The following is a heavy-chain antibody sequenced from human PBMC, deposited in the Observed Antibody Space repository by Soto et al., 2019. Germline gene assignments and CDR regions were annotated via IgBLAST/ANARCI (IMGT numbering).Heavy chain of an antibody. CDR3: ATRMTTVPY. Sequence: EAHLVGSGGGLVQPGGSLRLSCAASGFAFSANFLSWVRQAPGKGLEWVALIYNGGDTDYADSVRGRFTISRDNSKNTLYLQMNSLKAEDTAVYYCATRMTTVPYWGQGALVNVSS. CDR1: GFAFSANF. CDR2: IYNGGDT. V-gene: IGHV3-66*01. D-gene: IGHD4-17*01. J-gene: IGHJ4*02.